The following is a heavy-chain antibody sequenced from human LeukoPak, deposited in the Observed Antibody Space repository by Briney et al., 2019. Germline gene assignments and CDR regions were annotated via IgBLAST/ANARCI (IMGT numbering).Heavy chain of an antibody. V-gene: IGHV4-34*01. J-gene: IGHJ4*02. CDR1: GGSFSGYY. Sequence: SETLSLTCAVYGGSFSGYYWSWIRQPPGKGLEWIGEINHSGSTNYNPSLKSRVTISVDTSKNQFSLKLSSVTAADTAVYYCARARYSGYDYTIDYWGQGTLVTVSS. D-gene: IGHD5-12*01. CDR3: ARARYSGYDYTIDY. CDR2: INHSGST.